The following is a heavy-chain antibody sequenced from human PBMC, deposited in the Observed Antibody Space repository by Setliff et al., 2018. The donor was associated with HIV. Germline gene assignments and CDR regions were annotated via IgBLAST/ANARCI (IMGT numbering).Heavy chain of an antibody. D-gene: IGHD2-2*01. Sequence: SETLSLTCKVSGDSISSGGYYWTLIRKPAGKGLEWIGHIYTSGNTNYNPSLKSRVSISVATSKNQFFLTLTSVTAADSAVYYCARHSPTYCSGTSCYDNWFDPWGQGTLVTVSS. J-gene: IGHJ5*02. CDR1: GDSISSGGYY. CDR2: IYTSGNT. V-gene: IGHV4-61*09. CDR3: ARHSPTYCSGTSCYDNWFDP.